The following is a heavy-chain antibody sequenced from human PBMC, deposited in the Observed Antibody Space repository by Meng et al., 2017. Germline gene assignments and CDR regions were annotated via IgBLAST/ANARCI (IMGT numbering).Heavy chain of an antibody. CDR2: IKQDGSEK. J-gene: IGHJ4*02. D-gene: IGHD3-22*01. CDR3: ARDQRGITMIAEGFDY. V-gene: IGHV3-7*01. CDR1: GFTFSSYA. Sequence: GESLKISCAASGFTFSSYAMHWVRQAPGKGLEWVANIKQDGSEKYYVDSVKGRFTISRDNAKNSLYLQMNSLRAEDTAVYYCARDQRGITMIAEGFDYWGQGTLVTVSS.